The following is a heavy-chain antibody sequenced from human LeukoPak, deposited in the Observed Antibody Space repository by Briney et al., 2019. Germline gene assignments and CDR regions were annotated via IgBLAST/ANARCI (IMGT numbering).Heavy chain of an antibody. Sequence: SETLSLTCTVSGGSISTYYWSWIRQPPWKGLEWIGYVYYSGTTNYNPSLNSRVTISVDTSKNQFSLRLTSVTAADTAVYYCARDDFNWFDPWGQGTLVTVSS. CDR3: ARDDFNWFDP. V-gene: IGHV4-59*01. CDR2: VYYSGTT. CDR1: GGSISTYY. D-gene: IGHD3/OR15-3a*01. J-gene: IGHJ5*02.